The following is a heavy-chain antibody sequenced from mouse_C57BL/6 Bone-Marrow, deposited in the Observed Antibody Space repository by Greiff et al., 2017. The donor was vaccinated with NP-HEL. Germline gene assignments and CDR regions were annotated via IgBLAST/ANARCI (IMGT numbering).Heavy chain of an antibody. CDR3: ARSLATVVSGDY. Sequence: VKLQESGPELVKPGASVKISCKASGYAFSSSWMNWVKQRPGKGLEWIGRIYPGDGDTNYNGKFKGKATLTADKSSSTAYMQLSSLTSEDSAVYFCARSLATVVSGDYWGQGTTLTVSS. D-gene: IGHD1-1*01. J-gene: IGHJ2*01. CDR1: GYAFSSSW. V-gene: IGHV1-82*01. CDR2: IYPGDGDT.